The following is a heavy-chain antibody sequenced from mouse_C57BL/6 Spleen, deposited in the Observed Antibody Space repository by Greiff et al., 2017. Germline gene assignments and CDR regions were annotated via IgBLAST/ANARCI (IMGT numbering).Heavy chain of an antibody. CDR3: AREGGYDGFAY. CDR2: IYPGDGDT. Sequence: QVQLQQSGPELVKPGASVKISCKASGYAFSSSWMNWVKQRPGKGLEWIGRIYPGDGDTNYNGKFKGKATLTADKSSSTAYMQLRSLTSEDSAVYFGAREGGYDGFAYWGQGTLVTVSA. D-gene: IGHD2-2*01. J-gene: IGHJ3*01. CDR1: GYAFSSSW. V-gene: IGHV1-82*01.